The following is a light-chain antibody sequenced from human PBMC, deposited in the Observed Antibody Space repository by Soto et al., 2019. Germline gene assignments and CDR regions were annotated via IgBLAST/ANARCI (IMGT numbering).Light chain of an antibody. J-gene: IGKJ2*01. CDR3: QHYGSSPYT. CDR1: RSVGNN. V-gene: IGKV3-11*01. Sequence: EIVLTQSPATLSLSPGERATLSCRASRSVGNNLAWYQKKPGQAPGLLIYAASTRATGIPARFSGSGSGTDFTLTISSLEPEDFAVYYCQHYGSSPYTFGQGTKLEIK. CDR2: AAS.